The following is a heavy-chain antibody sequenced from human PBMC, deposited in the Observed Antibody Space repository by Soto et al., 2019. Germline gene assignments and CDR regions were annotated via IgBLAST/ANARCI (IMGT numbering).Heavy chain of an antibody. D-gene: IGHD3-3*01. Sequence: ASVKVSCKASGYTFTSYDMHWVRQAPGQRLEWMGWINAGNGNTKYSQKFQGRVTITRDTSASKAYMELSSLRSEDTAVYYCARDIIRKSGADYWGQGTLVTVSS. CDR1: GYTFTSYD. V-gene: IGHV1-3*01. J-gene: IGHJ4*02. CDR2: INAGNGNT. CDR3: ARDIIRKSGADY.